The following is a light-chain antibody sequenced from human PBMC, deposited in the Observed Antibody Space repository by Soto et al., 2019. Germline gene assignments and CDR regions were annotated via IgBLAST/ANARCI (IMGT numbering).Light chain of an antibody. Sequence: QSALTQPASLSGSPGQSITISCTGTSSDVGSYNLVSWYQQHPGKAPKLMIYEGTKRPSGVSNRFSDSKSGNTASLTISGLQAEDEADYYCCSYARTSTLLFGGGTKLTVL. CDR1: SSDVGSYNL. J-gene: IGLJ2*01. V-gene: IGLV2-23*01. CDR2: EGT. CDR3: CSYARTSTLL.